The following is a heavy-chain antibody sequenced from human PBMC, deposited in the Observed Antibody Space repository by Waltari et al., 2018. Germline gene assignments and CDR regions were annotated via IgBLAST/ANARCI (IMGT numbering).Heavy chain of an antibody. D-gene: IGHD2-2*02. CDR2: ISSSSSYI. CDR3: ARDGAEDIVVVPAAIHYYYYGMDV. CDR1: GFTFSSYG. Sequence: EVQLVESGGGLVKPGGSLRLSCAASGFTFSSYGMNWVRQAPGKGRGWGAAISSSSSYIYYADSVKGRFTISRDNAKNSLYLQMNSLRAEDTAVYYCARDGAEDIVVVPAAIHYYYYGMDVWGQGTTVTVSS. J-gene: IGHJ6*02. V-gene: IGHV3-21*01.